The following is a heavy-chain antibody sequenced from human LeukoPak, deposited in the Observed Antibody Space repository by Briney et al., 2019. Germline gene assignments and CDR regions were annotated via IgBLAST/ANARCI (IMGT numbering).Heavy chain of an antibody. CDR2: INPNTGDA. CDR1: GYSFTGNY. Sequence: GASVKVSCKASGYSFTGNYIHWVRQAPGQGLEWMGWINPNTGDANYAQMLQGRVTMTRDTSINTAYMELRSLRSDDTAVYYCARDFPAFTTFGVIHTIDPWGQGTLVAVSS. CDR3: ARDFPAFTTFGVIHTIDP. D-gene: IGHD3-3*01. V-gene: IGHV1-2*02. J-gene: IGHJ5*02.